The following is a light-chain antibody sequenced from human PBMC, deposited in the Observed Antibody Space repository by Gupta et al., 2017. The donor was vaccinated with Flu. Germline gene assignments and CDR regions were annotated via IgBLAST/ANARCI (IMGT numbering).Light chain of an antibody. J-gene: IGKJ2*01. V-gene: IGKV1D-12*01. CDR1: QGVSGW. CDR2: GVS. Sequence: GDRVSITCRASQGVSGWLAWFQQRPGQAPKLLISGVSTLQSGVPSRFSGSESGTDFTLTISGLQPEDFATYYCQQSDTFPRTFGQGTKVEIK. CDR3: QQSDTFPRT.